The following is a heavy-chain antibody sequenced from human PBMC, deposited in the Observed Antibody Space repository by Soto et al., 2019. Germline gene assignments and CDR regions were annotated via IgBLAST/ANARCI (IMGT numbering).Heavy chain of an antibody. CDR2: ISGDSGRT. D-gene: IGHD2-21*02. CDR1: GLTFGNYA. J-gene: IGHJ2*01. V-gene: IGHV3-23*01. Sequence: EVQLLECGGGLVQPGWSVRLSCAASGLTFGNYAMSWVRQAPGKGLEWVSAISGDSGRTYYADSVKGRFTISRDNSKNTLYLQMNTLRAEDTAVYYCAVTPNCGRDCSAASYWYFDIWGRGTLVTVSS. CDR3: AVTPNCGRDCSAASYWYFDI.